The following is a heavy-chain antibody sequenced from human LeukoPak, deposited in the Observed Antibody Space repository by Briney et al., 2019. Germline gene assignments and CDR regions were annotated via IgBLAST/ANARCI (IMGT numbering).Heavy chain of an antibody. V-gene: IGHV3-23*01. D-gene: IGHD5-12*01. CDR2: TSGSGGNT. CDR1: GFTLRSYD. Sequence: PGGSLRLSCAASGFTLRSYDMSWVRQAPGKGLEWVAATSGSGGNTYYADSVKGRFTISRDNSKNTLYLQMNSLRAEDTAVYYYAKEYSGYDFEYWGQGTLVTVSS. CDR3: AKEYSGYDFEY. J-gene: IGHJ4*02.